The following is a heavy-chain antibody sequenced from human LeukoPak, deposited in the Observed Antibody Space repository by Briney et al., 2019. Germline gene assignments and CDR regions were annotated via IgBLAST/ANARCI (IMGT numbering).Heavy chain of an antibody. CDR2: INHSGST. J-gene: IGHJ4*02. Sequence: PSETLSLTCTVSGGSISSYYWSWIRQPPGKGLEWIGEINHSGSTNYNPSLKSRVTISVDTSKNQFSLKLSSVTAADTAVYYCARPLGSGSYFDYWGQGTLVTVSS. D-gene: IGHD1-26*01. CDR1: GGSISSYY. V-gene: IGHV4-34*01. CDR3: ARPLGSGSYFDY.